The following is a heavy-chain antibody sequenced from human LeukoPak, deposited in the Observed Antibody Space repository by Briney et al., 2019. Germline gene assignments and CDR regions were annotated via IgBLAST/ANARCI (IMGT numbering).Heavy chain of an antibody. CDR1: GFTVSSNY. Sequence: GGSLRLSCAASGFTVSSNYMSWVRQAPGKGLEWVSVIYSGGSTYYADSVKGRFTISRDNSKNTLYLQMNSLRAEDTAVYYCASSGPTVTTDYWGQGTLVTVSS. J-gene: IGHJ4*02. V-gene: IGHV3-53*01. D-gene: IGHD4-17*01. CDR3: ASSGPTVTTDY. CDR2: IYSGGST.